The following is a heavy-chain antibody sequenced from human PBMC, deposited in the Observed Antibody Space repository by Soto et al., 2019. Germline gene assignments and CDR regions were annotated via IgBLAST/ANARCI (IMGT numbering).Heavy chain of an antibody. V-gene: IGHV3-48*02. D-gene: IGHD2-15*01. J-gene: IGHJ6*02. CDR1: GFTFSSYS. CDR2: ISSSSSTI. CDR3: ASWVGGAPGYYYYYGMDV. Sequence: EVQLVESGGGLVQPGGSLRLSCAASGFTFSSYSMNWVRQAPGKGLEWVSYISSSSSTIYYADSVKGRFTISRDNAKNSLYLQMNSLRDEDTAVYYCASWVGGAPGYYYYYGMDVWGPGTTVTVSS.